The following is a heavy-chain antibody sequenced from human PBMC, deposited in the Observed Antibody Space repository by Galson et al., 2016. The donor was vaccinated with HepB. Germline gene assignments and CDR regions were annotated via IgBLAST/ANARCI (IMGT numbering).Heavy chain of an antibody. CDR2: IWYDGTQK. J-gene: IGHJ4*02. CDR1: GLAFSSFG. D-gene: IGHD3-22*01. CDR3: ARDTDSRERSDW. V-gene: IGHV3-33*01. Sequence: SLRLSCAASGLAFSSFGMHWVRQAPGKGLEWVAFIWYDGTQKYYAESVKGRFTISRDNSKNTLYLEMHSLRAEDTAVYYCARDTDSRERSDWWGQGTLVTVSS.